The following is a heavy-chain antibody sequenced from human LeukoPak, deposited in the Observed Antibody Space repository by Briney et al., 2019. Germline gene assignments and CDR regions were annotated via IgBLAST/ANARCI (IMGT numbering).Heavy chain of an antibody. Sequence: PGRSLRLSCAASGFTFDDYAMHWVRQAPGKGLEWVSGISWNSGSIGYADSVKGRFTISRDNAKNSLYLQMNSLRAEDMALYYCAKAVDFDIATYYFDYWAREPWSPSPQ. CDR1: GFTFDDYA. CDR3: AKAVDFDIATYYFDY. CDR2: ISWNSGSI. V-gene: IGHV3-9*03. D-gene: IGHD5-12*01. J-gene: IGHJ4*02.